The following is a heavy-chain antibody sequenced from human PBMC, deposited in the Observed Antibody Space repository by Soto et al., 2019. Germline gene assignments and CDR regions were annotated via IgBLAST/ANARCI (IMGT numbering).Heavy chain of an antibody. CDR1: SGSISSSNW. J-gene: IGHJ6*03. V-gene: IGHV4-4*02. CDR3: ARISTHCSGGSCYDYMDV. CDR2: IYHSGST. D-gene: IGHD2-15*01. Sequence: SETLSLTCAVSSGSISSSNWWSWVRQPPGKGLEWIGEIYHSGSTNYNPSLKSRVTISVDKSKNQFSLKLSSVTAADTAVYYCARISTHCSGGSCYDYMDVWGKGTTVTVSS.